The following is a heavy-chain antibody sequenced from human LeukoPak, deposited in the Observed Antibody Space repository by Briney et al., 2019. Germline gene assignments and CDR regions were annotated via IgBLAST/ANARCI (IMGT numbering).Heavy chain of an antibody. Sequence: PGGSLRLSCAASGFTFSSNGRHWVRQAPGKGLQWVAVIWFDGSNQYYADSVRGRFTISRDNSKNTLYLQMNGLRAEDTGLYYYARAIGSWGYNNLDYWGQGTLVTVSS. CDR3: ARAIGSWGYNNLDY. CDR1: GFTFSSNG. CDR2: IWFDGSNQ. V-gene: IGHV3-33*01. J-gene: IGHJ4*02. D-gene: IGHD5-24*01.